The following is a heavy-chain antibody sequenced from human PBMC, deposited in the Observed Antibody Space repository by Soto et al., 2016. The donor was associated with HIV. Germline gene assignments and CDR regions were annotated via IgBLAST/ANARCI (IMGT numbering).Heavy chain of an antibody. Sequence: EVQLVESGGGLVKPGGSLRLSCAASGFTFNIYTMNWVRQAPGKGLEWVSSISTSSSYIFYRDSVRGRFTISRDNAKKSLYLQMDSLRAEDTAVYYCARDSCSTTTCPIDYWGQGTLVTVSS. J-gene: IGHJ4*02. D-gene: IGHD2-2*01. CDR3: ARDSCSTTTCPIDY. V-gene: IGHV3-21*01. CDR2: ISTSSSYI. CDR1: GFTFNIYT.